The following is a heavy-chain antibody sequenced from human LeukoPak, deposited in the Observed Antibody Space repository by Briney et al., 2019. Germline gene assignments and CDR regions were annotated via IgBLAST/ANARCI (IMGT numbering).Heavy chain of an antibody. Sequence: GGSLRLSCAASGFTFSSYSMNWVRQAPGKGLEWVSSISSSSSYIYYADSVKGRFTISRDNARNSLYLHMNSLRAEDTAVYYCARDLGGYSYGSHFDYWGQGTLVTVSS. D-gene: IGHD5-18*01. V-gene: IGHV3-21*01. CDR2: ISSSSSYI. J-gene: IGHJ4*02. CDR1: GFTFSSYS. CDR3: ARDLGGYSYGSHFDY.